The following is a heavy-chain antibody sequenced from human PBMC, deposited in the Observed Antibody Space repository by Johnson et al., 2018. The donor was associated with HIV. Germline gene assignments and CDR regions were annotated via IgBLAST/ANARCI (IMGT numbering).Heavy chain of an antibody. D-gene: IGHD6-13*01. CDR3: AREQELIGERAFDI. J-gene: IGHJ3*02. Sequence: VQLVESGGGLVKPGGSLRLSCTASAGVTFSNYWMHWVRQAPGKGLVLVSRMNGDGSSTTYADSVKGRFTISRDNAKNTLYLQMNSLRVEDTAVYYCAREQELIGERAFDIWGQGTMVTVSS. CDR1: AGVTFSNYW. V-gene: IGHV3-74*01. CDR2: MNGDGSST.